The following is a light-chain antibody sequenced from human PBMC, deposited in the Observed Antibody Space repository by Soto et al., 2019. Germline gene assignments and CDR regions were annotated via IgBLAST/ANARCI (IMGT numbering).Light chain of an antibody. CDR2: EVS. V-gene: IGLV2-14*01. CDR1: SSDVGAYNY. CDR3: SSYTRSRTLV. Sequence: QSVLTQPASVSGSPGQSITISCTGASSDVGAYNYVSWYQQHPGKAPKLIISEVSNRPSGVSGRFSASKSANTASLTISGLQAEDEADYYCSSYTRSRTLVFGTGTKVTVL. J-gene: IGLJ1*01.